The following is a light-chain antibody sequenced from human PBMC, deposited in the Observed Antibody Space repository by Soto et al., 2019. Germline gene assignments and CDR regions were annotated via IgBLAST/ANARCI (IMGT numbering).Light chain of an antibody. J-gene: IGKJ1*01. CDR1: QSISRY. V-gene: IGKV1-5*01. CDR3: QHYNSYSEA. CDR2: HVS. Sequence: DIQMTQSPSSLSASVGDSLTITCRASQSISRYLSWYQQKPGKAPKLLIYHVSSLQSGVPSRFSGSGSGTEFTLTISSLQPDDFATYYCQHYNSYSEAFGQGTKV.